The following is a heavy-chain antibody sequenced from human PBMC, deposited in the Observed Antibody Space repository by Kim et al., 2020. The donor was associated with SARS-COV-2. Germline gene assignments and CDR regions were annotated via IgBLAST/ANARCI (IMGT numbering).Heavy chain of an antibody. V-gene: IGHV3-21*01. CDR2: ISSSSSYI. CDR3: ARMIAAAGTGYDDY. J-gene: IGHJ4*02. CDR1: GFTFSSYS. D-gene: IGHD6-13*01. Sequence: GGSLRLSCAASGFTFSSYSMNWVRQAPGKGLEWVSSISSSSSYIYYADSVKGRFTISRDNAKNSLYLQMNSLRAEDTAVYYCARMIAAAGTGYDDYWGQGTLVTVSS.